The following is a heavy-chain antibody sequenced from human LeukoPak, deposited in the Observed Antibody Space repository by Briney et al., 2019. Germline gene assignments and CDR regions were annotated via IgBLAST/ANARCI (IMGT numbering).Heavy chain of an antibody. CDR1: GFTFSGSA. V-gene: IGHV3-73*01. Sequence: PGGSLKLSCAASGFTFSGSAMHWVRQASGKGLEWVGRIRSKANSYATAYAASVKGRFTISRDDSKNTAYLQMNSLKTEDTAVYYCTISRDNLGYYYFDYWGQGTLVTVSS. CDR2: IRSKANSYAT. J-gene: IGHJ4*02. CDR3: TISRDNLGYYYFDY. D-gene: IGHD3-3*02.